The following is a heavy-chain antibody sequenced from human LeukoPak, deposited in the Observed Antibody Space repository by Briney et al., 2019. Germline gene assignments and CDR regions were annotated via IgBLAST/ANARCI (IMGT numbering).Heavy chain of an antibody. V-gene: IGHV3-30-3*01. CDR2: ISYDGSNK. CDR3: ARDYGGNTEDY. J-gene: IGHJ4*02. CDR1: GFTFSSYA. D-gene: IGHD4-23*01. Sequence: GRSLRLSCAASGFTFSSYAMHWVRQAPGKGLEWVAVISYDGSNKYYADSVKGRFTITRDNSKNTLYLQMNSLRAEDTAVYYCARDYGGNTEDYWGQGTLVTVSS.